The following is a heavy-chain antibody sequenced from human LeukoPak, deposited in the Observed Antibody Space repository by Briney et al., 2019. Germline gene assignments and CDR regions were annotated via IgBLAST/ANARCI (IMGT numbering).Heavy chain of an antibody. D-gene: IGHD3-22*01. CDR1: GYTFTGFY. Sequence: GASVKVSCRASGYTFTGFYMHWVRQAPGQGLEWMGWINPYTGATNYAQKFQGRVTMTRDTSIKTAYMELSSLKSDDTAVYYCTRDRGYYDGSGYYYFYYWGQGTLVTVSS. CDR3: TRDRGYYDGSGYYYFYY. CDR2: INPYTGAT. J-gene: IGHJ4*02. V-gene: IGHV1-2*02.